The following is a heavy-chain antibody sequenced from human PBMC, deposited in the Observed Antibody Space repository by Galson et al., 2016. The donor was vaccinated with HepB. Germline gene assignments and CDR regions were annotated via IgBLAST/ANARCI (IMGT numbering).Heavy chain of an antibody. CDR3: AKDSGSGWYGDYLAY. J-gene: IGHJ4*02. CDR2: ITGGGGGT. D-gene: IGHD6-19*01. CDR1: GFTFSSYA. V-gene: IGHV3-23*01. Sequence: SLRLSCAASGFTFSSYAMNWVRQAPGEGLEWVSSITGGGGGTYYANSVKGRLAVSRDNSKNTLYLQLNSLSVEDTAVYYCAKDSGSGWYGDYLAYWGQGPLVTVAS.